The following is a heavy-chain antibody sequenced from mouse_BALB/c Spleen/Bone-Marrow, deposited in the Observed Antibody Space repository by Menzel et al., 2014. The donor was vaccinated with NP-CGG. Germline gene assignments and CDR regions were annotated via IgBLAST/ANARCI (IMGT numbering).Heavy chain of an antibody. CDR2: IWAGGST. J-gene: IGHJ3*01. CDR1: GFSLTSYG. CDR3: ASAIYYDYPLFAY. Sequence: VKLVESGPGLVAPSQSLSITCTVSGFSLTSYGVHWVRQPPGKGLEWLGVIWAGGSTNYNSALMSRLSISKDNSKSQVFLKMNSLQTDDTAMYYCASAIYYDYPLFAYWGQGTLVTVSA. V-gene: IGHV2-9*02. D-gene: IGHD2-4*01.